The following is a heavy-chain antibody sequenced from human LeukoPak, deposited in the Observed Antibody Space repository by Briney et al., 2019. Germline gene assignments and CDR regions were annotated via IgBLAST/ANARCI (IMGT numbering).Heavy chain of an antibody. Sequence: ASVKVSFKASGYTFASYYMHWVRQAPGQGLEWMGIINPSGGSTSYTQKFQGRVSMTRDTSTSTVYMELSNMRCQDTAVYDCGTWSVTTTDYWGQGTPATVSS. CDR2: INPSGGST. CDR1: GYTFASYY. J-gene: IGHJ4*02. D-gene: IGHD4-17*01. CDR3: GTWSVTTTDY. V-gene: IGHV1-46*01.